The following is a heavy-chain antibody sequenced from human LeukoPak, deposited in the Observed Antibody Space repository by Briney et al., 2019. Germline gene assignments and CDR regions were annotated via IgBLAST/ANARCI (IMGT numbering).Heavy chain of an antibody. CDR1: GYTFTSYD. V-gene: IGHV1-8*03. CDR2: MNPHSGNT. Sequence: ASVKVSCKASGYTFTSYDINWVRQATGQGLEWMGWMNPHSGNTGYAQKFQGRVTITRDTSISTAYMELSSLRSEDTAVYYCARGLGDYYMDVWGKGTTVSVSS. J-gene: IGHJ6*03. D-gene: IGHD4-17*01. CDR3: ARGLGDYYMDV.